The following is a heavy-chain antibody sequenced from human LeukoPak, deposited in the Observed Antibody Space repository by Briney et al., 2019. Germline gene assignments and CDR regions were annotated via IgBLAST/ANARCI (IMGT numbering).Heavy chain of an antibody. CDR3: TRDFRGTYSYAFDI. CDR1: GFTFSTHG. J-gene: IGHJ3*02. Sequence: GGSLRLSCAASGFTFSTHGMHWVRQAPGKGLEWVTFISYDGNNKYYADSVKGRFTISRDNSKNTLSLQMNSLRAEDTAVYYCTRDFRGTYSYAFDIWGQGTMVTVSS. V-gene: IGHV3-30*19. CDR2: ISYDGNNK. D-gene: IGHD1-26*01.